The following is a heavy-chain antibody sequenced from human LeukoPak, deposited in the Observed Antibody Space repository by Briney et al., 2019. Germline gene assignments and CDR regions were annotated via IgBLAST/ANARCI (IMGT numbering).Heavy chain of an antibody. J-gene: IGHJ4*02. CDR1: GFIFCSYG. V-gene: IGHV3-30*02. Sequence: TGGSLRLSCAASGFIFCSYGMQWFRQAPGKGLEWVAFTPYHGVSRYYTESVKGRFTISRDNSKSTLYLQMNSLRIEDTAVYYCSKDRHGDYTSDYWGQGTLVIVSS. CDR2: TPYHGVSR. CDR3: SKDRHGDYTSDY. D-gene: IGHD4-17*01.